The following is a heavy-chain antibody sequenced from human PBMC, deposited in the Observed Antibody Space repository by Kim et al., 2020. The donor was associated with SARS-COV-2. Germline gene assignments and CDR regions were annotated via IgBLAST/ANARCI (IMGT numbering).Heavy chain of an antibody. D-gene: IGHD3-16*01. CDR2: IYYSGSS. Sequence: SETLSLTCTVSGGSISSSSYYWGWLRQPPGKGLEWIGSIYYSGSSYYNPSLKRRVTTSVDTYKNQFSLKLSPVTAADTAVYYCARHPMQYYDYVWGSTFDYWGQGTLVTVSS. J-gene: IGHJ4*02. V-gene: IGHV4-39*01. CDR3: ARHPMQYYDYVWGSTFDY. CDR1: GGSISSSSYY.